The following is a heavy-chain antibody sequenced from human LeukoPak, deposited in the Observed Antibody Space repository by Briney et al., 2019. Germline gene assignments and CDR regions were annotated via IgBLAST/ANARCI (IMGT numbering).Heavy chain of an antibody. J-gene: IGHJ6*02. D-gene: IGHD6-6*01. CDR1: GYTLTELS. CDR2: FDPEDGET. V-gene: IGHV1-24*01. CDR3: ATSLTIAARPPYYYGMDV. Sequence: ASVKVSCKVSGYTLTELSMHWVRQAPGKGLEWMGGFDPEDGETIYAQKFQGRVTMTEDTSTDTAYMELSSLRSEDTAVYYCATSLTIAARPPYYYGMDVWGQGTTVTVS.